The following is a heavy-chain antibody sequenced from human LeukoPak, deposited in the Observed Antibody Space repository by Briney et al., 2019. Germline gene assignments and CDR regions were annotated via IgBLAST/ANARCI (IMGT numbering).Heavy chain of an antibody. CDR2: ISYDGSNK. J-gene: IGHJ5*02. CDR1: GFTFSSYA. Sequence: GGSLRLSCAASGFTFSSYAMHWVRQAPGKGLEWVAVISYDGSNKYYADSAKGRFTISRDNSKNTLYLQMNSLRAEDTAVYYCARERGYYDSSGYPNWFDPWGQGTLVTVSS. CDR3: ARERGYYDSSGYPNWFDP. V-gene: IGHV3-30-3*01. D-gene: IGHD3-22*01.